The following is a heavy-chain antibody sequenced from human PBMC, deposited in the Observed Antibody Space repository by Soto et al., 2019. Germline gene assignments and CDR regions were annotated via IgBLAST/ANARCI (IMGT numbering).Heavy chain of an antibody. V-gene: IGHV1-69*13. CDR3: ASHGVRHYYDSSGPAGY. D-gene: IGHD3-22*01. CDR2: IIPIFGTS. J-gene: IGHJ4*02. Sequence: SVKVSCKASGYTFTSYGISWVRQAPGQGLEWMGGIIPIFGTSDYAPRFQGRVTITADQSTRTAYMELSSLIFQDTAVYYCASHGVRHYYDSSGPAGYWGQGTLVTVSS. CDR1: GYTFTSYG.